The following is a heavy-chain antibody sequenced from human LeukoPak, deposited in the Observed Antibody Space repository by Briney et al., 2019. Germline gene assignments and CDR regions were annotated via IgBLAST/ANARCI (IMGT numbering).Heavy chain of an antibody. V-gene: IGHV4-59*01. CDR1: GGSISVFY. Sequence: SETLSLTCTVSGGSISVFYWSWLRQPPGKGLEWIGYIFRSGHTSYNPTLKSRVSISIDSSKDQFSLNLSSLTAADTAVYYCARSVFGNPWFDPWGQGTLVTVSS. CDR2: IFRSGHT. J-gene: IGHJ5*02. CDR3: ARSVFGNPWFDP. D-gene: IGHD3-16*01.